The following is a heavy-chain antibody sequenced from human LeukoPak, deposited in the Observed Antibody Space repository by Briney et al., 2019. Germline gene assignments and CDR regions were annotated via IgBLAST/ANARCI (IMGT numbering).Heavy chain of an antibody. J-gene: IGHJ6*03. CDR3: TKDRQGPNQYHMDV. CDR1: GFTFSSLW. CDR2: INQDGGTT. V-gene: IGHV3-7*01. Sequence: GGSLRLSCAASGFTFSSLWMSWVRQAPARGPEWVANINQDGGTTYYVASVKGRFTISRDNAKNSLGLQMSSLRAEDTAVYYCTKDRQGPNQYHMDVWGKGTTVTVSS.